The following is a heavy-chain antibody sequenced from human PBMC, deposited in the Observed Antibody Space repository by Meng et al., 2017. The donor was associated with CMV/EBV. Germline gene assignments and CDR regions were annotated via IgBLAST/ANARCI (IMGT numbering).Heavy chain of an antibody. J-gene: IGHJ6*02. CDR3: AKVGGAAAGPLAYYGMDV. CDR1: GFTFSSYA. Sequence: GESLKISCAASGFTFSSYAMSWVRQAPGKGLEWVSAISGSGGSTYYADSVKDRFTISRDNSKNTLYLQMNSLRAEDTAVYYCAKVGGAAAGPLAYYGMDVWGQGTTVTVSS. CDR2: ISGSGGST. V-gene: IGHV3-23*01. D-gene: IGHD6-13*01.